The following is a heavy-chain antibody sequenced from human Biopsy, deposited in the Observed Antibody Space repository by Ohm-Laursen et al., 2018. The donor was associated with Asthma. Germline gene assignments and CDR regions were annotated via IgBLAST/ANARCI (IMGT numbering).Heavy chain of an antibody. J-gene: IGHJ1*01. Sequence: SLRLSCAASGFTFGDYWMSWVRQVPGKGLEWVANIKHDGSEKNHVDSLKGRFTFSRDNAKNSLYLQMNSLRAEDTAVYYCARTFHFWSPYHAEHYQLWGQGTLVTVSS. CDR3: ARTFHFWSPYHAEHYQL. CDR2: IKHDGSEK. V-gene: IGHV3-7*01. CDR1: GFTFGDYW. D-gene: IGHD3-3*02.